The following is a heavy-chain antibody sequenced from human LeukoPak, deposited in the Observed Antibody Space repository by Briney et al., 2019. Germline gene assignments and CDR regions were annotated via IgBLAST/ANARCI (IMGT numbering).Heavy chain of an antibody. Sequence: GGSLRLSCAVSGFPVSSNHMSWVRQAPGKGLKWVSRIKSDGRTNYADSVKGRFSISRDNAKNTVSLQMNSLRAEDTGVYYCARAPSEIGGYYPEYFRHWGQGTLVIVSS. CDR3: ARAPSEIGGYYPEYFRH. D-gene: IGHD3-22*01. V-gene: IGHV3-53*01. CDR2: IKSDGRT. CDR1: GFPVSSNH. J-gene: IGHJ1*01.